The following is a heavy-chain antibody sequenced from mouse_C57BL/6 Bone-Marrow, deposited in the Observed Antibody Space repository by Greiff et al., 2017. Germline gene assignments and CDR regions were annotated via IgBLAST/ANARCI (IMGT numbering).Heavy chain of an antibody. Sequence: QVQLQQPGAELVRPGSSVKLSCKASGYTFTSYWMHWVKQRPIQGLEWIGNIDPSDSETHYNQKFKDKATLTVDKSSSTAYMQLSSLTSEDSAVYYWARLNWVYYFDYWGQGTTLTVSS. D-gene: IGHD4-1*01. CDR3: ARLNWVYYFDY. V-gene: IGHV1-52*01. CDR2: IDPSDSET. J-gene: IGHJ2*01. CDR1: GYTFTSYW.